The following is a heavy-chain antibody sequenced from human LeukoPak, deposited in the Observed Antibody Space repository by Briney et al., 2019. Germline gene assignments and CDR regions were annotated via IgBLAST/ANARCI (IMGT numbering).Heavy chain of an antibody. D-gene: IGHD4-4*01. CDR3: ARVFSSSHYSGYNWFDP. V-gene: IGHV1-46*01. CDR2: ISPSGGST. Sequence: GASVKVSCKASGYTFTSYYMHWVRQAPGQGLEWMGIISPSGGSTSYAQKFQGRVTMTRDTSTSTVYMELSSLRSEDTAVYYCARVFSSSHYSGYNWFDPWGQGTLVTVSS. CDR1: GYTFTSYY. J-gene: IGHJ5*02.